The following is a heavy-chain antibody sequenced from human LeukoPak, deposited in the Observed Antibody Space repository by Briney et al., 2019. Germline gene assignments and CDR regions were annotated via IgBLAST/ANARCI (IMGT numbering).Heavy chain of an antibody. CDR2: IKHDGTEK. V-gene: IGHV3-7*01. J-gene: IGHJ6*04. CDR3: ATFVGIVSGTYTVPGGLLV. Sequence: WGSLRLSCVASEFSPTNFWMTWVRRAPGRGLEWVANIKHDGTEKFYVDSVKGRFTISRDNAKNSLYLQMNSLRAEDTAVYYCATFVGIVSGTYTVPGGLLVWGKGTTVTVSS. D-gene: IGHD2-2*03. CDR1: EFSPTNFW.